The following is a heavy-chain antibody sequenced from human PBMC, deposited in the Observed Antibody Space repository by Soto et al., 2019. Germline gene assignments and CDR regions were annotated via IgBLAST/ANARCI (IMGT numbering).Heavy chain of an antibody. V-gene: IGHV1-8*01. D-gene: IGHD2-8*01. Sequence: ASVKVSCKASGYTFTSYDINWVRQATGQGLEWMGWMNPNSGNTGYAQKFQGRVTMTRNTSISTAYMELSSLRSEDTAVYYCARGPTFHCTNGVCYTGNWFDPWGQGTLVTVSS. CDR2: MNPNSGNT. CDR1: GYTFTSYD. J-gene: IGHJ5*02. CDR3: ARGPTFHCTNGVCYTGNWFDP.